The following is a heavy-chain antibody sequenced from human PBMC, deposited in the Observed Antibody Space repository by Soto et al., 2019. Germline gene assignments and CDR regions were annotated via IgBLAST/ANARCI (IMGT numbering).Heavy chain of an antibody. D-gene: IGHD3-10*01. CDR1: GCTFSSYA. Sequence: SVKVSCKASGCTFSSYAISCVRQAPGQGLEWMGGIIPIFGTANYAQKFQGRVTITADESTSTAYMELSSLRAEDTAIYYCAKKVNSGPGSQYFDYWGQGTLVTVSS. V-gene: IGHV1-69*13. J-gene: IGHJ4*02. CDR3: AKKVNSGPGSQYFDY. CDR2: IIPIFGTA.